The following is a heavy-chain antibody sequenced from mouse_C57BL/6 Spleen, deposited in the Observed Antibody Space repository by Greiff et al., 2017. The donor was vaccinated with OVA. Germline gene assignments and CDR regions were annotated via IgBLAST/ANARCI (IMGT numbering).Heavy chain of an antibody. CDR2: ISDGGSYT. CDR3: ARDDGRGFAY. Sequence: EVQLVESGGGLVKPGGSLKLSCAASGFTFSSYALSLVRQTPETLLAWVATISDGGSYTYYPDNVKGRFTISRDNAKNNLYLQMSHLKSEDTAMYYCARDDGRGFAYWGQGTLVTVSA. V-gene: IGHV5-4*01. J-gene: IGHJ3*01. CDR1: GFTFSSYA. D-gene: IGHD2-3*01.